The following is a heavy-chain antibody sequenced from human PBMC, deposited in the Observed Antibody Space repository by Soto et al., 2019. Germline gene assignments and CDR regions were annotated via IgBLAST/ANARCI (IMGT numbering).Heavy chain of an antibody. J-gene: IGHJ6*03. Sequence: GGSLRLSCAASGFTFSSYWMSWVRQAPGKGLEWVANIKQDGSEKYYVDSVKGRFTISRDNAKNSLYLQMNSLRAEDTAVYYCARDPSTVTPPYYYYMDVWGKGTTVTVSS. CDR3: ARDPSTVTPPYYYYMDV. CDR2: IKQDGSEK. D-gene: IGHD4-17*01. V-gene: IGHV3-7*01. CDR1: GFTFSSYW.